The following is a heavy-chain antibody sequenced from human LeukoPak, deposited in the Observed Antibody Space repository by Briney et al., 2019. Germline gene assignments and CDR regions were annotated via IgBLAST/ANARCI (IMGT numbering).Heavy chain of an antibody. J-gene: IGHJ4*02. CDR3: AKVQISGYALDY. CDR1: GFTFSSYW. D-gene: IGHD5-12*01. Sequence: GGSLRLSCAASGFTFSSYWMSWVRQAPGKGLEWVANIKQDGSEKYYVDSVKGRFTISRDNAKNSLYLQMNSLRAEDTALYYCAKVQISGYALDYWGQGTLVTVSS. V-gene: IGHV3-7*03. CDR2: IKQDGSEK.